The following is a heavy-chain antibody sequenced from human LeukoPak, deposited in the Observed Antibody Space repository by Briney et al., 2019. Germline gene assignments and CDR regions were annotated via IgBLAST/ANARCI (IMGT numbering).Heavy chain of an antibody. CDR2: ISSSISVI. J-gene: IGHJ3*02. CDR3: ARDQYSGHWYYALDI. D-gene: IGHD6-19*01. CDR1: GFTFSSYS. V-gene: IGHV3-48*02. Sequence: HTGGSLRLPCAASGFTFSSYSMNWVRQAPGKGLEWVSYISSSISVIYYADSVKGRFTISRDNAKNSLYLQMNSLRDEDTAVYYCARDQYSGHWYYALDIWGQGTMVTVSS.